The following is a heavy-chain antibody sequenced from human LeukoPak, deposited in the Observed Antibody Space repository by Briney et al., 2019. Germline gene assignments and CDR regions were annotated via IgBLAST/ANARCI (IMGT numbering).Heavy chain of an antibody. CDR1: GFTLSTHG. D-gene: IGHD1-26*01. CDR2: MWYDGSRE. CDR3: ARDLSFGSLDF. Sequence: GGSLRLSCAASGFTLSTHGMHWVRQAPGKGLEWVAGMWYDGSREDYADSVKGRFTISRDMSKNTLNLQMNSLRVEDTAMFYCARDLSFGSLDFRGQGTLVTVSS. J-gene: IGHJ4*02. V-gene: IGHV3-33*01.